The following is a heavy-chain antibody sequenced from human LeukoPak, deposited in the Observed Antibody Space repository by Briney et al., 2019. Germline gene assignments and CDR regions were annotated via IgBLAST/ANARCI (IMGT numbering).Heavy chain of an antibody. CDR1: GYTFTSYV. Sequence: ASVKVSCKASGYTFTSYVISCVRQAPGHGLEWMGWISAYNGNTNYAQKLQGRVTMTTDTSTSTAYMELRSLRSDDTDVYYCESSSSSWYPRYYYFGMDVWGQGTTVTVSS. CDR2: ISAYNGNT. V-gene: IGHV1-18*01. J-gene: IGHJ6*02. D-gene: IGHD6-13*01. CDR3: ESSSSSWYPRYYYFGMDV.